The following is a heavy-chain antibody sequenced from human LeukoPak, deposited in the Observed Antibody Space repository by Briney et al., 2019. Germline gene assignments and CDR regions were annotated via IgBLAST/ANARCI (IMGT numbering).Heavy chain of an antibody. V-gene: IGHV3-23*01. J-gene: IGHJ4*02. CDR1: GFTFSSYA. CDR3: AKVPLVVAATPAGFDY. CDR2: ISGSGGST. Sequence: GGSLRLSCAASGFTFSSYAMSWVRQAPGKGLEWVSAISGSGGSTYYADSVKGRFTISRDNSKNTLYLQMNSLRAEDTAVYYCAKVPLVVAATPAGFDYWGQGTLVTVSS. D-gene: IGHD2-15*01.